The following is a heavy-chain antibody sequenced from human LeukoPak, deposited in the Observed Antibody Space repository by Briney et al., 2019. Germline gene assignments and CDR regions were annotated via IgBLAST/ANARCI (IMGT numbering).Heavy chain of an antibody. V-gene: IGHV3-30*02. Sequence: GGSLRLSCAASGFTFSSYGMHWVRQAPGKGLEWVAFIRYDGSNKYYADSVKGRFTISRDNSKNTLYLQMNSLGAEDTAVYYCAKDQSPYCGGDCYSPFDYWGQGTLVTVSS. D-gene: IGHD2-21*01. J-gene: IGHJ4*02. CDR1: GFTFSSYG. CDR2: IRYDGSNK. CDR3: AKDQSPYCGGDCYSPFDY.